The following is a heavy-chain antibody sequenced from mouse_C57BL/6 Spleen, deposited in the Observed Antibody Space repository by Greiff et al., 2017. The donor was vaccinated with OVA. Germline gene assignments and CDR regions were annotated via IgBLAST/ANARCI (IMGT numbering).Heavy chain of an antibody. J-gene: IGHJ1*03. CDR3: TTRSRTSTEYFDV. CDR1: GFNIKDYY. D-gene: IGHD1-1*01. V-gene: IGHV14-1*01. Sequence: EVQLQESGAELVRPGASVKLSCTASGFNIKDYYMHWVKQRPEQGLEWIGRIDPEDGDTEYATKFQGKVTMTADTSSNTTYLQLSSLTSDDTAVYYCTTRSRTSTEYFDVWGTGTTVTVSS. CDR2: IDPEDGDT.